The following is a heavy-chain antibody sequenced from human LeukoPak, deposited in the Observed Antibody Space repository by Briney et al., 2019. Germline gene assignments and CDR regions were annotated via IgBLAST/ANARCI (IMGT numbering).Heavy chain of an antibody. Sequence: PSETLSLTCTVSGGSISSGGYYWSWIRQHPGKGLEWIGYIYYSGSTYYNPSLKSRVTISVDTSKNQFSLKLSSMTAADTAVYYCARAYTTMVRGVLKYFDYWGQGTLVTVSS. V-gene: IGHV4-31*03. CDR2: IYYSGST. CDR3: ARAYTTMVRGVLKYFDY. J-gene: IGHJ4*02. D-gene: IGHD3-10*01. CDR1: GGSISSGGYY.